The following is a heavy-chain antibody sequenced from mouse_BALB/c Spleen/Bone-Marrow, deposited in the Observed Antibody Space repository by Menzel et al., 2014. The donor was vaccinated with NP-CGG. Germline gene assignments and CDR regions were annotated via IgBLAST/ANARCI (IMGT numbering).Heavy chain of an antibody. Sequence: EVQRVESGGGLVKPGGSLKLSCAASGSTFSDYYMYWVRQTPDRRLEWVATISDGGDYTDYPDNVKGRFTISRDNAKNTLYLQMSSLKSEDTAMYYCARTYRPYALDYWGQGTSVTVSS. CDR3: ARTYRPYALDY. V-gene: IGHV5-4*02. CDR1: GSTFSDYY. D-gene: IGHD2-14*01. J-gene: IGHJ4*01. CDR2: ISDGGDYT.